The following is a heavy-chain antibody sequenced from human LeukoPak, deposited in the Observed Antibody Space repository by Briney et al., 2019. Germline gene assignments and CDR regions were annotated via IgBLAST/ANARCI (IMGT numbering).Heavy chain of an antibody. Sequence: GGSLRLSCAASGFTFSNYGMSWGRQAPGKGLEGVSIISGSGGSTYYADSVKGRFTISRDTSMNTLYLQMNSLRAEDTAVYYCAKARGYDIVTGYLFDYWGQGTLVTVSS. CDR3: AKARGYDIVTGYLFDY. CDR1: GFTFSNYG. CDR2: ISGSGGST. V-gene: IGHV3-23*01. J-gene: IGHJ4*02. D-gene: IGHD3-9*01.